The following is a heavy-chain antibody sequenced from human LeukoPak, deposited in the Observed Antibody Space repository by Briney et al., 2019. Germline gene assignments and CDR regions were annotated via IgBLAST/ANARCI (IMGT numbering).Heavy chain of an antibody. CDR2: ISSGSTYI. D-gene: IGHD3-9*01. Sequence: GGSLRLSCAASEFTFSTYSMNWVRQAPGKGLEWVSSISSGSTYIYYADSVKGRFTISRDNAKNSLYLQMNSLRAEDTALYYCASGVDDILTGGFDYWGQGTLVTVSS. CDR1: EFTFSTYS. V-gene: IGHV3-21*04. CDR3: ASGVDDILTGGFDY. J-gene: IGHJ4*02.